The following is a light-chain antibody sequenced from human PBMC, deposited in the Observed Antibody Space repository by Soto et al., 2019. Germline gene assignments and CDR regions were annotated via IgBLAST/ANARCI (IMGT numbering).Light chain of an antibody. CDR1: SSDVGGYNY. CDR2: EVS. Sequence: QSALTQPAFVSGSPGQSITISCTGTSSDVGGYNYVSWYHHPPGKAPKLMISEVSNRPSGVSNRFSGSKSGNTASLTISGLQAEDEADYYCSSYTSTSTRVFGTGTKLTVL. J-gene: IGLJ1*01. V-gene: IGLV2-14*01. CDR3: SSYTSTSTRV.